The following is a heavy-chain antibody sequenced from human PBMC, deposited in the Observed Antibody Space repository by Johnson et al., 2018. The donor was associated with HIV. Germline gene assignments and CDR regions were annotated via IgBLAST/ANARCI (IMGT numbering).Heavy chain of an antibody. Sequence: VLLVESGGGVVRPGGSLRLSCAASGFTFDDYGMNWVRQAPGKGLEWVSGINWNGGSPGYADSVKGRFTIPRDNAKNSLYLQMNSLRVEDTALYYCASEVAQGPQASFDSWCQGTMVIVST. CDR2: INWNGGSP. D-gene: IGHD2-15*01. J-gene: IGHJ3*02. CDR1: GFTFDDYG. V-gene: IGHV3-20*04. CDR3: ASEVAQGPQASFDS.